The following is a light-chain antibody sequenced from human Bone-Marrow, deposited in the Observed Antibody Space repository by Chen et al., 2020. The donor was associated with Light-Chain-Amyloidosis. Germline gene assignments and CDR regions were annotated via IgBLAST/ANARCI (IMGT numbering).Light chain of an antibody. CDR3: GSYTTTNTLV. V-gene: IGLV2-14*03. J-gene: IGLJ3*02. Sequence: QSALTQPASVSGSPGQSVTISCTGSTSDVGAHKYVSWYQQSPGKAPKLIIYYVSDRPSGLSYRCSGSKSGNTASLTIYGLQAEDEADYYCGSYTTTNTLVFGGGTKLTVL. CDR1: TSDVGAHKY. CDR2: YVS.